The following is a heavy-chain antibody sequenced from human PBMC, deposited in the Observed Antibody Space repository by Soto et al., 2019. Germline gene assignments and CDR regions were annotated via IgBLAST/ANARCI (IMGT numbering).Heavy chain of an antibody. CDR3: ARPCCDSTSCYTDWFDP. V-gene: IGHV1-8*01. D-gene: IGHD2-2*02. CDR1: GYSFSTYD. CDR2: VNPKSGNT. Sequence: QVQLVQSGAEVKKPGASVKVSCKASGYSFSTYDINWVRQAAGQGLEWMGWVNPKSGNTDYAQRFRGRVTMTSNTSISTAYMELSALTPKHTAGYSCARPCCDSTSCYTDWFDPWGQGTLVTVSS. J-gene: IGHJ5*02.